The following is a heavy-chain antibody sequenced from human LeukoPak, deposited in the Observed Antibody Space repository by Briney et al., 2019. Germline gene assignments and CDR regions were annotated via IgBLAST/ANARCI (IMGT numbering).Heavy chain of an antibody. V-gene: IGHV3-23*01. CDR3: VKHVGSRWSNNRFDP. Sequence: GRSLRLSCAASGLTFDSYAMSWVRQAPGKGLELVSAVSRFGGTTYYADSAKGRFTISRDNSNNTVYLQMNSLRVGDTALYYCVKHVGSRWSNNRFDPWGQGTLVTVS. D-gene: IGHD6-13*01. CDR2: VSRFGGTT. J-gene: IGHJ5*02. CDR1: GLTFDSYA.